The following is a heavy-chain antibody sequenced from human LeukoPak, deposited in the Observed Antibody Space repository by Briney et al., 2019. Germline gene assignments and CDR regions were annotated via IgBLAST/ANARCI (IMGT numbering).Heavy chain of an antibody. J-gene: IGHJ4*02. Sequence: ASVKVSCKASGGTFSSYAISWVRQAPGRGLEWMGGIIPIFGTANYAQKFQGRVTITTDESTSTAYMELSSLRSEDTAVYYCAQSRITMIVEEYYFDYWGQGTLVTVSS. CDR1: GGTFSSYA. V-gene: IGHV1-69*05. D-gene: IGHD3-22*01. CDR3: AQSRITMIVEEYYFDY. CDR2: IIPIFGTA.